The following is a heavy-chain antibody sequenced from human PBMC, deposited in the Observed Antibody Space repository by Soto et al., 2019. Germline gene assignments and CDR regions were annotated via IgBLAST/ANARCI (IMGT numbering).Heavy chain of an antibody. J-gene: IGHJ3*02. V-gene: IGHV1-18*01. CDR3: VRVLYYDFWSGHPDAFDI. Sequence: ASVKVSCKASGYTFTCYGISWVRQAPGQGLEWMGWISAYNGNTNYAQELQGRVTMTTDTSTSTAYMELRSLRSDDTAVYYCVRVLYYDFWSGHPDAFDIWGQGTMVTVSS. CDR2: ISAYNGNT. D-gene: IGHD3-3*01. CDR1: GYTFTCYG.